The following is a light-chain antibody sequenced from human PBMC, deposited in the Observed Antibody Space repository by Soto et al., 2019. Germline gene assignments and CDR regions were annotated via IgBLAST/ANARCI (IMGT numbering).Light chain of an antibody. Sequence: DIQMTQSPSSLSASVGDRVTITCRASQGISNYLAWYQQKPGKVPKLLIYAASTLQSGVPSRFSRSGSWTDFTLTFTRLQPEDVPTYYSPKHDSVPRTFGQGTKVEIK. V-gene: IGKV1-27*01. CDR1: QGISNY. CDR3: PKHDSVPRT. CDR2: AAS. J-gene: IGKJ1*01.